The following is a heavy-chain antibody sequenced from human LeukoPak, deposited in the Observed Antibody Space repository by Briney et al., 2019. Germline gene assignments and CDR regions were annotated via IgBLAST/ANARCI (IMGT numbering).Heavy chain of an antibody. CDR2: IFYSGSA. Sequence: SETLFLTCTVSGGSITTDYWGWIRQPPGKGLEWIGYIFYSGSAHYNPSLESRLTISLDTSRNQLSLRLTSVTAADTAVYYCAGQGTSGFYYFDYWGLGTLVTVSS. CDR3: AGQGTSGFYYFDY. V-gene: IGHV4-59*08. D-gene: IGHD1/OR15-1a*01. CDR1: GGSITTDY. J-gene: IGHJ4*02.